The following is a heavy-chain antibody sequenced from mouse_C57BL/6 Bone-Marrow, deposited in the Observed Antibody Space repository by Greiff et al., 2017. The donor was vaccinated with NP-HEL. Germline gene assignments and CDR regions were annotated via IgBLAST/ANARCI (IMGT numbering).Heavy chain of an antibody. CDR2: IDPENGDT. CDR3: TTRGYGSSYYYYAMDY. J-gene: IGHJ4*01. V-gene: IGHV14-4*01. Sequence: EVKLMESGAELVRPGASVKLSCTASGFNIKDDYMHWVKQRPEQGLEWIGWIDPENGDTEYASKFQGKATITADTSSNTAYLQLSSLTSEDTAVYYCTTRGYGSSYYYYAMDYWGQGTSVTVSS. D-gene: IGHD1-1*01. CDR1: GFNIKDDY.